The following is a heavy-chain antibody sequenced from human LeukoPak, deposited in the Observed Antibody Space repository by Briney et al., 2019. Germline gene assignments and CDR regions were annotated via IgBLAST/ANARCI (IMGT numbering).Heavy chain of an antibody. CDR1: GFTFSSYW. V-gene: IGHV3-74*01. CDR2: INSDGSST. D-gene: IGHD3-9*01. CDR3: AGTYYDILTGYFGWFDP. J-gene: IGHJ5*02. Sequence: GGSLRLSCAASGFTFSSYWMHWVRQAPGKGLVWVSRINSDGSSTSYADSVKGRFTISRDNAKNTLYLQMNSLRAEDTAVYYCAGTYYDILTGYFGWFDPWGQGTLVTVSS.